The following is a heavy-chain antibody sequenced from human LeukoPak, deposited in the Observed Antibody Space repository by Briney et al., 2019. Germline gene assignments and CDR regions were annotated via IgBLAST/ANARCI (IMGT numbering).Heavy chain of an antibody. CDR3: AKRGLAVAAA. CDR1: GGSFSGYY. J-gene: IGHJ5*02. Sequence: SETLSLTCAVYGGSFSGYYWSWIRQPPGKGLEWIGSIYHGGRTSYSPSFRSRVTISAHTSKSQFSLNLRSVTAADTAVYFCAKRGLAVAAALGRGTLVTVSS. D-gene: IGHD6-19*01. CDR2: IYHGGRT. V-gene: IGHV4-34*01.